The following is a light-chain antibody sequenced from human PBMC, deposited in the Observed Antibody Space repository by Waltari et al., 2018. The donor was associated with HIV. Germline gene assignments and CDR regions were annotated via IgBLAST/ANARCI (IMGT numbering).Light chain of an antibody. Sequence: SAVTQPASVSGLPGQSITISCTGDDNAFDVYNFVSWYQQPPGKLPRLILYDVDSRAAGFPARCSGSRSGHTASLNISGLRAEDEADYYCALFTDDSTLLFGGGTKVTVL. V-gene: IGLV2-14*03. CDR3: ALFTDDSTLL. CDR2: DVD. CDR1: DNAFDVYNF. J-gene: IGLJ2*01.